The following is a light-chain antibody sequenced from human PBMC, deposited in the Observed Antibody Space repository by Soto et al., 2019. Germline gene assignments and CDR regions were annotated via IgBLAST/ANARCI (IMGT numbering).Light chain of an antibody. CDR1: QSIRKY. CDR2: AAF. V-gene: IGKV1-12*01. Sequence: DIQMTQSPSFVSASVGDRVNITCRASQSIRKYLTWYQQKPGKAPNVLIYAAFNLESGVSSRFSGSGSGTEFTLTISSLQPEDFATYFCQQASSFPRTFGPGTKVDIK. J-gene: IGKJ3*01. CDR3: QQASSFPRT.